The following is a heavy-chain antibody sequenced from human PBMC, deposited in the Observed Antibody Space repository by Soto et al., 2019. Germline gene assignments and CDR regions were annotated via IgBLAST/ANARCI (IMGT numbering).Heavy chain of an antibody. D-gene: IGHD1-1*01. CDR3: ARGRYGDY. V-gene: IGHV1-69*08. J-gene: IGHJ4*02. CDR2: IIPILGET. Sequence: QVQLVQSGAEVKKPGSSVRVSCKASGTIFSSYTISWVRQAPGQGLEWMGRIIPILGETNSAQKFQGRVTVTRDTSTSTAYMELRSLRYDDTAVYYCARGRYGDYWGQGALVTVSS. CDR1: GTIFSSYT.